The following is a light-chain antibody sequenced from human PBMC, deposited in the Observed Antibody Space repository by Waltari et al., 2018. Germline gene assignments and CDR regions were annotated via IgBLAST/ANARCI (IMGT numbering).Light chain of an antibody. V-gene: IGLV8-61*01. CDR2: KAT. CDR1: SGSLSTTSY. J-gene: IGLJ3*02. CDR3: ALYMGSGIWV. Sequence: QTVVTQEPSLSVSPGGTVTLTCALSSGSLSTTSYATWYQQTPGQAPRTLVYKATARSSGFPHRFSGSILGNTAALTITGAQAYDESDYYCALYMGSGIWVFGGGTRLTVL.